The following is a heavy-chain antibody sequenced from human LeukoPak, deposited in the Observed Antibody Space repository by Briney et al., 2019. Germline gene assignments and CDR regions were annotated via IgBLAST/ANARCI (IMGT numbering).Heavy chain of an antibody. V-gene: IGHV3-11*04. D-gene: IGHD6-13*01. J-gene: IGHJ4*02. Sequence: PSQTLSLTCTVSGGSISSGGYYWSWIRQHPGKGLEWVLYISSSGSTIYYADSVKGRFTISRDNAKNSLYLQMNSLRAEDTAVYYCARALERVAAAGRLDYWGQGTLVTVSS. CDR3: ARALERVAAAGRLDY. CDR2: ISSSGSTI. CDR1: GGSISSGGYY.